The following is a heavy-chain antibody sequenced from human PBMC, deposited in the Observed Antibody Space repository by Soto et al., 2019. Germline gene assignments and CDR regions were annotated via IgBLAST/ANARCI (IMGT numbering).Heavy chain of an antibody. CDR3: ARVAGLRYFVGALDI. V-gene: IGHV3-30*03. Sequence: GGSLRLSCAASGFTFSSYGMHWVRQAPGKGLEWVAVISCSGSNKYYADSVKGRFTISRDNAKNSLYLQMNSLRAEDTAVYYCARVAGLRYFVGALDIWGQGTMVTVSS. CDR2: ISCSGSNK. J-gene: IGHJ3*02. D-gene: IGHD3-9*01. CDR1: GFTFSSYG.